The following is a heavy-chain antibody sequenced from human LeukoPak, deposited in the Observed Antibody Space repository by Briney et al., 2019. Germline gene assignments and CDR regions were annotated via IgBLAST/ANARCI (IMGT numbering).Heavy chain of an antibody. CDR2: IRYVGSNK. J-gene: IGHJ4*02. CDR3: AKDLVSGSWGIDY. V-gene: IGHV3-30*02. Sequence: GGSLRLSCAASGFTFSSYGMHWVRQAAGKGLEGVAFIRYVGSNKFYADSVKGRFTNSSDNSKNTLYLQMNSLRAEDTAVYYCAKDLVSGSWGIDYWGQGTLVT. CDR1: GFTFSSYG. D-gene: IGHD6-13*01.